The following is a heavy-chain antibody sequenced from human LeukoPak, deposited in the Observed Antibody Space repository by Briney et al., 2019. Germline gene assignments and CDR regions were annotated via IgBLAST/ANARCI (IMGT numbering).Heavy chain of an antibody. CDR3: ARDRPPFDFWSGYYRFDY. V-gene: IGHV1-18*01. D-gene: IGHD3-3*01. CDR2: ISAYNGNT. Sequence: ASVKVSCKASGYTFTSYGISWVRQAPGQGLEWTGWISAYNGNTNYAQKLQGRVTMTTDTSTSTAYMELRSLRSDDTAVYYCARDRPPFDFWSGYYRFDYWGQGTLVTVSS. J-gene: IGHJ4*02. CDR1: GYTFTSYG.